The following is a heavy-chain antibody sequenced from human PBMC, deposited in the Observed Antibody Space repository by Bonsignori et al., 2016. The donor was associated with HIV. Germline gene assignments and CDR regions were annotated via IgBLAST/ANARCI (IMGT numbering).Heavy chain of an antibody. D-gene: IGHD1-26*01. Sequence: WIRQPPGKGLEWIGSLYRSGSTYYNPSLKYRVAISVDTSKNQFSLKVSSVTAADTAVYYCARQKSGSGTFHGGFDYWGQGTLVTVSS. V-gene: IGHV4-38-2*01. CDR2: LYRSGST. J-gene: IGHJ4*02. CDR3: ARQKSGSGTFHGGFDY.